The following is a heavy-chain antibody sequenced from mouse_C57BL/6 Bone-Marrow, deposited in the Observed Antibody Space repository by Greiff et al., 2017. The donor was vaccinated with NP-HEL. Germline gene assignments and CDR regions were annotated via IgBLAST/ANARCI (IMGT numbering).Heavy chain of an antibody. CDR1: GFTFSSYG. Sequence: EVKLVESGGDLVKPGGSLKLSCAASGFTFSSYGMSWVRQTPDKRLEWVATISSGGSYTYYPDSVKGRFTISRDNAKNTLYLQMSSLKSEDTAMYYCAGTYDYDVAWFAYWGQGTLVTVSA. V-gene: IGHV5-6*01. CDR2: ISSGGSYT. CDR3: AGTYDYDVAWFAY. J-gene: IGHJ3*01. D-gene: IGHD2-4*01.